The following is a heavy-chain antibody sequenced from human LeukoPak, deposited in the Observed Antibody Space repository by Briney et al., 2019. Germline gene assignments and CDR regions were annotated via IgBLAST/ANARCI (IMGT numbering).Heavy chain of an antibody. CDR1: ESIVSSSH. CDR2: IYTGGNT. CDR3: ARVYNYGFDY. D-gene: IGHD5-18*01. V-gene: IGHV3-53*01. Sequence: GESLRLSCAAPESIVSSSHISWVRPAPGKGLEWVSVIYTGGNTYYADSVKGRFTVSRDNSKNTLYLQMNSLRAEDTAVYYCARVYNYGFDYWGPGTLVTVSS. J-gene: IGHJ4*02.